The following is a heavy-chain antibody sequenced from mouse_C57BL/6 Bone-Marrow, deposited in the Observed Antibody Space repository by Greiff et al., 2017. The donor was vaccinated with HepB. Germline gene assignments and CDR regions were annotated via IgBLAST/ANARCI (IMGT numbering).Heavy chain of an antibody. CDR3: AIYYYGSSYGFAY. D-gene: IGHD1-1*01. CDR2: IYPRSGNT. J-gene: IGHJ3*01. CDR1: GYTFTSYG. Sequence: VQLQESGAELARPGASVKLSCKASGYTFTSYGISWVKQRTGQGLEWIGEIYPRSGNTYYNEKFKGKATLTADKSSSTAYMELRILTSEDSAVYFCAIYYYGSSYGFAYWGQGTLVTVSA. V-gene: IGHV1-81*01.